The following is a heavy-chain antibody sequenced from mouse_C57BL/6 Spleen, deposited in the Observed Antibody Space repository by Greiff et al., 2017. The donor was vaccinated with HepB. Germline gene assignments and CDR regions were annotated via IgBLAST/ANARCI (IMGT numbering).Heavy chain of an antibody. D-gene: IGHD3-2*02. V-gene: IGHV10-1*01. CDR3: VRGDSSGSFAY. CDR1: GFSFNTYA. Sequence: EVKLMESGGGLVQPKGSLKLSCAASGFSFNTYAMNWVRQAPGKGLEWVARIRSKSNNYATYYADSVKDRFTISRDDSESMLYLQMNNLKTEDTAMYYCVRGDSSGSFAYWGQGTLVTVSA. J-gene: IGHJ3*01. CDR2: IRSKSNNYAT.